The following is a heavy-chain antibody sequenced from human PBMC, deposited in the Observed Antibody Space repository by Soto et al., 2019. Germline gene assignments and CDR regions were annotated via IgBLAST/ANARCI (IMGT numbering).Heavy chain of an antibody. Sequence: SETLSLTCTVSGGSINDYYWSWIRQPPGKGLEWIGYIYYSGSTNYNPSLKSRVTISVDTSKNQFSLKLSSVTAADTAVYYCGRDGGITMMVGGGLLSAFDVWGQGTMVTVSS. CDR3: GRDGGITMMVGGGLLSAFDV. D-gene: IGHD3-22*01. J-gene: IGHJ3*01. CDR1: GGSINDYY. CDR2: IYYSGST. V-gene: IGHV4-59*01.